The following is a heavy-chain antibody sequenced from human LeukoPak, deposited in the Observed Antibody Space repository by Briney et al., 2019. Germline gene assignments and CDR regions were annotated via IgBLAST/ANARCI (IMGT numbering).Heavy chain of an antibody. V-gene: IGHV4-61*02. Sequence: SQTLSLTCTVSGGSISSGSYYWSWIRQPAGKGLEWIGRIYTSGSTNYNPSLKSRVTISVDTSKNQFSLKLSSVTAADTAVYYCARQNPLYAAGAFDPWGQGTLVTVSS. CDR1: GGSISSGSYY. CDR2: IYTSGST. J-gene: IGHJ5*02. D-gene: IGHD6-19*01. CDR3: ARQNPLYAAGAFDP.